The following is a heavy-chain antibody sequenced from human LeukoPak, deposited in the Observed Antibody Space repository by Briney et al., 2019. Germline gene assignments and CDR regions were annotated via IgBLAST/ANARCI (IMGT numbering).Heavy chain of an antibody. J-gene: IGHJ6*02. Sequence: PSETLSLTCTVSGGSISSYYWSWIRQPAGRGLEWIGRIHTSGSTNYNPSLKSRVTMSVDTSKNQFSLKLSSVTAADTAVYYCASDGGYYYYGMDVWGQGTTVTVSS. CDR3: ASDGGYYYYGMDV. CDR2: IHTSGST. CDR1: GGSISSYY. D-gene: IGHD2-15*01. V-gene: IGHV4-4*07.